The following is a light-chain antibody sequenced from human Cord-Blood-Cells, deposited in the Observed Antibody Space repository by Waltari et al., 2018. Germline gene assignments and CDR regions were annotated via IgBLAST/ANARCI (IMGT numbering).Light chain of an antibody. V-gene: IGKV2-28*01. CDR2: LGS. CDR3: MQALQTPAT. J-gene: IGKJ1*01. Sequence: DIVMTQSPLSLPVTPGEQASIPCRSSQSRLHSNGYNYLDWYLQKPGQSPRLLIYLGSNRASGVPDRFSGSGSGTDFTLKISRVEAEDVGVYYCMQALQTPATFGQGTKVEIK. CDR1: QSRLHSNGYNY.